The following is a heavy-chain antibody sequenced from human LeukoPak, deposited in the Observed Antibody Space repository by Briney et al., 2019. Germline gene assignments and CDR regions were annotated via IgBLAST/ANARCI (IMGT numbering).Heavy chain of an antibody. CDR1: GFTFSRFW. Sequence: PGGSLRLSCVDSGFTFSRFWMHWVRQAPGKGLVWVSHITTDGSSTSYADSVKGRFTISRDNAKNSLYLQMNSLRAEDTAVYYCVRVEPVTTPYWGQGTLVTVSS. V-gene: IGHV3-74*01. J-gene: IGHJ4*02. CDR2: ITTDGSST. CDR3: VRVEPVTTPY. D-gene: IGHD4-17*01.